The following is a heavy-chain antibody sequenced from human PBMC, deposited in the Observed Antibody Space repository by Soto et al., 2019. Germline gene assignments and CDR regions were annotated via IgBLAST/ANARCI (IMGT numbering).Heavy chain of an antibody. Sequence: VSLRLSGAASGFTFSSYAMSGVRQAPGKGLEWVSAISGSGGSTYYADSGKGRFTISRDNSKNTLYLQMNSLRAEDTAVYYCAKVPSIAARPSYFDYWGQGTLVTVSS. CDR1: GFTFSSYA. CDR2: ISGSGGST. J-gene: IGHJ4*02. CDR3: AKVPSIAARPSYFDY. D-gene: IGHD6-6*01. V-gene: IGHV3-23*01.